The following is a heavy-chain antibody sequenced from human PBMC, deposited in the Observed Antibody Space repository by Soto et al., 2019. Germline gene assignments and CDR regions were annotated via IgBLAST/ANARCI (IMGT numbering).Heavy chain of an antibody. J-gene: IGHJ5*02. V-gene: IGHV5-51*01. CDR2: IYPGDSDT. CDR1: GYSFTSYW. D-gene: IGHD1-26*01. CDR3: ARGGGVGATSNWFDP. Sequence: GESLKISCKGSGYSFTSYWIGWVRQMPGKGLEWMGIIYPGDSDTRYSPSFQGPVTISADKSISTAYLQWSSRKASDTAMYYCARGGGVGATSNWFDPWGQGTLVTVSS.